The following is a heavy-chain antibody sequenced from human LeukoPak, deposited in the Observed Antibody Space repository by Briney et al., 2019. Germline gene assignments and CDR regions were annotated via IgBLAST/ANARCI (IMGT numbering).Heavy chain of an antibody. CDR1: GGSFSGYY. CDR2: INHSGST. D-gene: IGHD4-17*01. Sequence: SETLSLTCAVYGGSFSGYYWSWIRQPPGKGLEWIGEINHSGSTNYNPSLKSRVTISVDTSKNQFSLKLSSVTAADTAVYYCARDNVWDTVTTQYYFDYWGQGTLVTVSS. V-gene: IGHV4-34*01. CDR3: ARDNVWDTVTTQYYFDY. J-gene: IGHJ4*02.